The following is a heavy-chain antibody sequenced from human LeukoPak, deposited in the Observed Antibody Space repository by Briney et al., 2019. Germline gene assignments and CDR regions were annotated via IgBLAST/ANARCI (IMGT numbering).Heavy chain of an antibody. Sequence: AASVKVSCKVSGYTLTELSMHWVRQAPGKGLEWMGGFDPEVGETIYAQKFQGRVTMTEDTSTDTAYMELSSLRSEDTAVYYCATLHDILRAVAGNAFDIWGQGTMVTVSS. CDR3: ATLHDILRAVAGNAFDI. CDR2: FDPEVGET. CDR1: GYTLTELS. J-gene: IGHJ3*02. D-gene: IGHD6-19*01. V-gene: IGHV1-24*01.